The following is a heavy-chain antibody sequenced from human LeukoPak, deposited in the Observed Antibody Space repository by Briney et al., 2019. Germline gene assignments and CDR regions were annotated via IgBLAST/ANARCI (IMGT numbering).Heavy chain of an antibody. V-gene: IGHV1-8*02. J-gene: IGHJ6*02. CDR3: TRAHSGYHYYYGMDV. CDR1: GGTFSSYA. CDR2: MNPNNGNT. Sequence: ASVKVSCKASGGTFSSYAISWVRQATGQGLEWMGWMNPNNGNTGYAQKFQGRVTMTRNTSISTAYMELSSVRSEDTAVYYCTRAHSGYHYYYGMDVWGQGTTVTVSS. D-gene: IGHD5-12*01.